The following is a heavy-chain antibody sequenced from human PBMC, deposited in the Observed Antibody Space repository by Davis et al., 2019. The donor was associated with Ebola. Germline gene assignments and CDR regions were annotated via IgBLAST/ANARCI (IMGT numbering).Heavy chain of an antibody. Sequence: GESLKISCKGSGYSFTSYWIGWVRQMPGKGLEWMGIIYPGDSDTRYSPSFQGQVTSSADKSISTAYLQWSSLKASDTAMYYCARLMVRGVMDYYYGMDVWGQGTTVTVTS. V-gene: IGHV5-51*01. CDR3: ARLMVRGVMDYYYGMDV. J-gene: IGHJ6*02. D-gene: IGHD3-10*01. CDR2: IYPGDSDT. CDR1: GYSFTSYW.